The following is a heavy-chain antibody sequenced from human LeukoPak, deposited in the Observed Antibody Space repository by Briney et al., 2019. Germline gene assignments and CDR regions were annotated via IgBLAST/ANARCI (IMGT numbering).Heavy chain of an antibody. D-gene: IGHD1-26*01. Sequence: ASVKVSCKASGYTFTGYYMHWVRQAPGQGLEWMGWINPNSGGTNYAQKFQGRVTMTRDTSISTAYMELSRLRSDDTAVYYCAKPIVGATVTFDHWGQGTLVTVSS. J-gene: IGHJ4*02. CDR2: INPNSGGT. CDR1: GYTFTGYY. V-gene: IGHV1-2*02. CDR3: AKPIVGATVTFDH.